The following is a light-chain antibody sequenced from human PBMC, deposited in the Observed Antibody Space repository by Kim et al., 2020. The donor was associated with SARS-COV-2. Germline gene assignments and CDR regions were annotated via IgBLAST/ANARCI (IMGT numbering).Light chain of an antibody. Sequence: ENVLTQSPGTLSLSPGERATLSCRASQSVSSNFLAWYQQKPGQAPRLLIYGASNRATGIPDRFSGSGSGTDFTLTISRLEPEDFAVYYCQQYATSRTFGQGTKVDIK. CDR1: QSVSSNF. J-gene: IGKJ1*01. V-gene: IGKV3-20*01. CDR3: QQYATSRT. CDR2: GAS.